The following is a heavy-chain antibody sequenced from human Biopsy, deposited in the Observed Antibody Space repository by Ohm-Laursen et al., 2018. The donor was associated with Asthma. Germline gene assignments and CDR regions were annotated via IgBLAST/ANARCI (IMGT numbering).Heavy chain of an antibody. Sequence: SVKVSCKSPGGTFSNFAISWVRQAPGQGLEWLGGIMTVFGTTNYARRFQGRVTMTEDTSTDTAYMELSSLSSDDTAVYYCASDFPKDYVRYNFQFWGQGTLVTVSS. CDR3: ASDFPKDYVRYNFQF. V-gene: IGHV1-69*06. D-gene: IGHD4-17*01. CDR2: IMTVFGTT. J-gene: IGHJ4*02. CDR1: GGTFSNFA.